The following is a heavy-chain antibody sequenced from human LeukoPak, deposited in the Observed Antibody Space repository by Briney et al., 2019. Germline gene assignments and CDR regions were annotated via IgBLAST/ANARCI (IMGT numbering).Heavy chain of an antibody. CDR1: GFTFSRYS. CDR2: ISAGGSTM. D-gene: IGHD3-10*01. V-gene: IGHV3-48*02. CDR3: ARGEYD. J-gene: IGHJ4*02. Sequence: PGGSLRLSCAASGFTFSRYSINWVRQAPGKGLEWISYISAGGSTMYYADSVKGRFTISGDNAKNALYLQMNSLRDEDTAVYYCARGEYDWGQGTLVTVSS.